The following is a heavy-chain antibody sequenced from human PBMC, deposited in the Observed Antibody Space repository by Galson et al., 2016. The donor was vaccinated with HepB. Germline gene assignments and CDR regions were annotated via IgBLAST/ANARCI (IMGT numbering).Heavy chain of an antibody. V-gene: IGHV4-31*03. CDR3: ARFSDYGDYGFDY. D-gene: IGHD4-17*01. J-gene: IGHJ4*02. CDR1: GGSISSGGYY. Sequence: TLSLTCTVSGGSISSGGYYWSWVRQHPGKGLEWIGYIYYSGSTYYNPSLKSRVTISVDTSKNQFSLKLSSVTAADTAVYYCARFSDYGDYGFDYGGQGTLVTVSS. CDR2: IYYSGST.